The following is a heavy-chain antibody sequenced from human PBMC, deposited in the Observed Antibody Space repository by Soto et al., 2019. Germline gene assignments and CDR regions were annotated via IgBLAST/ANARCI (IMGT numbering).Heavy chain of an antibody. Sequence: SETLSLTCAVYGGSFSCYYWSWIRQPPGEGLEWIGEINHSGSTNYNPSLKSRVTISVDTSKNQFSLKLSSVTAADTAVYYCARPYSSSWYRAGYYGMDVWGQGTTVTVS. CDR3: ARPYSSSWYRAGYYGMDV. V-gene: IGHV4-34*01. CDR1: GGSFSCYY. CDR2: INHSGST. J-gene: IGHJ6*02. D-gene: IGHD6-13*01.